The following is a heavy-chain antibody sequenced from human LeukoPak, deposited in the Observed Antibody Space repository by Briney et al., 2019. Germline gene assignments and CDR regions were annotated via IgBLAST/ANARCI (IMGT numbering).Heavy chain of an antibody. D-gene: IGHD2-21*01. Sequence: ASVKVSCKVSGYTLAGLLMHWVRQAPGKGLEWMGGFDPEDGEPEDGESIDAQKFQGRVTMTEDTSTNTAYMELSRLTSEDTAVYYCARGIRAWAVEIWGQGTMVTVSS. CDR1: GYTLAGLL. CDR3: ARGIRAWAVEI. CDR2: FDPEDGEP. J-gene: IGHJ3*02. V-gene: IGHV1-24*01.